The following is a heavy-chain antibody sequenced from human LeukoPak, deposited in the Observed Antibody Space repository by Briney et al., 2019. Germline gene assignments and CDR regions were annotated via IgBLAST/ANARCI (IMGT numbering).Heavy chain of an antibody. V-gene: IGHV4-59*01. CDR1: GHFSDYNY. CDR2: IHYSGNTNY. CDR3: AVSPNQYFFDY. Sequence: SETLSLTCSVSGHFSDYNYWSWIRHPPGKGLEWIGYIHYSGNTNYNYNPSLKSRVTISVDTSKNQFSLRVTSVTAADAAVYFCAVSPNQYFFDYWGQGTLVTVSS. J-gene: IGHJ4*02. D-gene: IGHD1-14*01.